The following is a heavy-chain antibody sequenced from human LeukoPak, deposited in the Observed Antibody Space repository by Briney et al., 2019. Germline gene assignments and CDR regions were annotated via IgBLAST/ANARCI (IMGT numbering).Heavy chain of an antibody. CDR1: GGSMTNYY. CDR2: IFYSGGT. Sequence: PSETLSLTCSVSGGSMTNYYWSWIRQSPGKGLEWIGYIFYSGGTDYNPSLKSRVTISVDTSKNQFSLRLRSVTAADTAVYYCARERNYLRSNAFDIWGQGKRVTVSS. V-gene: IGHV4-59*01. J-gene: IGHJ3*02. D-gene: IGHD5-24*01. CDR3: ARERNYLRSNAFDI.